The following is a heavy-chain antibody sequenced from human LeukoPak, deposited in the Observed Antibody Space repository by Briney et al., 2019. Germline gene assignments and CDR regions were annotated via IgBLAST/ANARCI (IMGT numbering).Heavy chain of an antibody. D-gene: IGHD2-8*01. J-gene: IGHJ4*02. CDR2: INHSGST. V-gene: IGHV4-34*01. CDR3: ASASVDCTNGVCYTSGNYFDY. CDR1: GGSFSGYY. Sequence: PSETLSLTCAVYGGSFSGYYWSWIRQPPGKGLEWIGEINHSGSTNYNPSLKSRVTISVDTSKNQFSLKLSSVTAADTAVYYCASASVDCTNGVCYTSGNYFDYWGQGTLVTVSS.